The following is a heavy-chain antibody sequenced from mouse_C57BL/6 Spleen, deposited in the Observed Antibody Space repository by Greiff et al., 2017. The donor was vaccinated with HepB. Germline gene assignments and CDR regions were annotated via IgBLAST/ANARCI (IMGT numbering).Heavy chain of an antibody. D-gene: IGHD1-1*01. CDR3: ARRNLITTVVAGYAMDY. V-gene: IGHV1-39*01. CDR2: INPNYGTT. Sequence: EVQLQQSGPELVKPGASVKISCKASGYSFTDYNMNWVKQSNGKSLEWIGVINPNYGTTSYNQKFKGKATLTVDQSSSTAYMQLNSLTSEDSAVYYCARRNLITTVVAGYAMDYWDQGTSVTVSS. CDR1: GYSFTDYN. J-gene: IGHJ4*01.